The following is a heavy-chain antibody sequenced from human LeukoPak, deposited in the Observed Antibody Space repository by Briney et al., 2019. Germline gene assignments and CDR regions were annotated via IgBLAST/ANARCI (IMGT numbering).Heavy chain of an antibody. CDR1: GGSISSYY. D-gene: IGHD2-8*01. V-gene: IGHV4-4*09. CDR3: AIMVSSGFSGFDY. Sequence: SETLSLTCTVSGGSISSYYWSWIRQPPGKGLEWIGYIYTSGSTNYNPSLKSRVTISVDTSKNQFSLKLSSVTAADTAVYYCAIMVSSGFSGFDYWGQGTLVTVFS. J-gene: IGHJ4*02. CDR2: IYTSGST.